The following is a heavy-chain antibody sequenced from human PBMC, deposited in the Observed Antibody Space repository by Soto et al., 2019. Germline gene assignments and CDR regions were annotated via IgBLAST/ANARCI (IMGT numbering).Heavy chain of an antibody. Sequence: EVQLVQSGAEVKKPGESLRISCKGSGYSFTSYWISWVRQMPGKGLEWMGRTDPSDSYTNFSTSFQGHVTISADKSISTACLQWSSLKASDTAMYYCARQRYSTPHGMDVWGQGTTVTVSS. V-gene: IGHV5-10-1*03. J-gene: IGHJ6*02. CDR3: ARQRYSTPHGMDV. D-gene: IGHD3-16*02. CDR1: GYSFTSYW. CDR2: TDPSDSYT.